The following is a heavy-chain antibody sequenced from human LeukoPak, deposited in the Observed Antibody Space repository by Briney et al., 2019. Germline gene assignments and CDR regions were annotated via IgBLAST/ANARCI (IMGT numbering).Heavy chain of an antibody. CDR2: TSGSGGST. Sequence: GGCLRLSCAASGFTFSSYAMSWVRQAPGKWLDWVSATSGSGGSTYHADSVKGRFTISRDNSKSTLYLQMNSLRAEDTAVYYCAKENSLSAMVTPIDYWGQGTLVTVSS. J-gene: IGHJ4*02. V-gene: IGHV3-23*01. D-gene: IGHD5-18*01. CDR3: AKENSLSAMVTPIDY. CDR1: GFTFSSYA.